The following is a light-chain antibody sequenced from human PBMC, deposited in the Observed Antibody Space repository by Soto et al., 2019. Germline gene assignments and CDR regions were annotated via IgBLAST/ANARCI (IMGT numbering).Light chain of an antibody. CDR3: QQRSDLPS. Sequence: EIVLTQSPATLSFSPGERSTLSCRASQSIASYLAWYQQKPGQAPRLLIYAASNRATGIPARFSGSGSGTDFILTISSLGPEDFAVYYCQQRSDLPSFGGGTKVDIK. CDR1: QSIASY. J-gene: IGKJ4*02. V-gene: IGKV3-11*01. CDR2: AAS.